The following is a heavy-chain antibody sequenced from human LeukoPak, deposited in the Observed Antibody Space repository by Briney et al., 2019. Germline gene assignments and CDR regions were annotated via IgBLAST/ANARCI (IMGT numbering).Heavy chain of an antibody. V-gene: IGHV3-33*01. D-gene: IGHD3-22*01. J-gene: IGHJ4*02. Sequence: SGRSLRLSRAASGFTFSTYGMHWVRQAPGKGLEWVAVIWYDGSNKYYADSVKGRFTISRDNSKNTLYLQMNSLRAEDTAVYYCARDQSSSGSFDYWGQGTLVTVSS. CDR1: GFTFSTYG. CDR3: ARDQSSSGSFDY. CDR2: IWYDGSNK.